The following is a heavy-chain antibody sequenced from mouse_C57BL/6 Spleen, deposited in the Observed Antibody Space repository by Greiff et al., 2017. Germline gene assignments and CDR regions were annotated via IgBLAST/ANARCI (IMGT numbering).Heavy chain of an antibody. CDR3: ARRGYYYGSSSFDY. CDR1: GFTFSDYG. Sequence: EVQLVESGGGLVKPGGSLKLSCAASGFTFSDYGMHWVRQAPEKGLEWVAYISSGSSTIYYADTEKGRFTISRDNAKNTLFLQMTRLRSEDTAMYYCARRGYYYGSSSFDYWGQGTTLTVSS. J-gene: IGHJ2*01. D-gene: IGHD1-1*01. CDR2: ISSGSSTI. V-gene: IGHV5-17*01.